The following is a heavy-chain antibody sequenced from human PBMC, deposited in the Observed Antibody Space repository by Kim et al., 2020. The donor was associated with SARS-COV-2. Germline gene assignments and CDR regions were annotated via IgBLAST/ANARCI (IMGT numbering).Heavy chain of an antibody. D-gene: IGHD6-6*01. CDR3: ARATGPYTSSSGIYDY. J-gene: IGHJ4*02. Sequence: SVKDRFTISRDNSKTTLYLKLNSLGAEDTAVYYCARATGPYTSSSGIYDYWGQGTLVSVSS. V-gene: IGHV3-30*14.